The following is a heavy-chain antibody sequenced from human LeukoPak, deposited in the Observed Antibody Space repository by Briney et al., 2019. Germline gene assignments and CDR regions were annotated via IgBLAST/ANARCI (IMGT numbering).Heavy chain of an antibody. D-gene: IGHD6-13*01. V-gene: IGHV3-7*01. CDR2: INQDASEI. J-gene: IGHJ4*02. Sequence: PGGSLRLSCTASRFTFSNYWMTWVRQAPGKRLEWVGNINQDASEINYVDSVKGRFTISRVNAENSLYLQMNSLRAEDTAIYYCARDRHINSWSNDRFDYWGQGALVTVSS. CDR1: RFTFSNYW. CDR3: ARDRHINSWSNDRFDY.